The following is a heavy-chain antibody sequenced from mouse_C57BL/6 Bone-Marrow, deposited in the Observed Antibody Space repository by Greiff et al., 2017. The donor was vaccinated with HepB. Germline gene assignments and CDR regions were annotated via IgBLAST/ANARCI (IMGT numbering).Heavy chain of an antibody. Sequence: VHVKQSGPELVKPGASVKISCKASGYSFTDYNMNWVKQSNGKSLEWIGVINPNYGTTSYNQKFKGKATLTVDQSSSTAYMQLNSLTSEDSAVYYCARDVAITTDWYFDVWGTGTTVTVSS. CDR2: INPNYGTT. D-gene: IGHD1-1*01. J-gene: IGHJ1*03. V-gene: IGHV1-39*01. CDR1: GYSFTDYN. CDR3: ARDVAITTDWYFDV.